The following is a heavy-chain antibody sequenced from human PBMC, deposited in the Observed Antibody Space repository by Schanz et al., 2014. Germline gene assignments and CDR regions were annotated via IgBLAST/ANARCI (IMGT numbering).Heavy chain of an antibody. V-gene: IGHV3-21*02. J-gene: IGHJ5*02. CDR2: ISSRSSHI. D-gene: IGHD2-2*01. Sequence: EVQLVESGGGLVKPGGSLRLSCGVSGFTASSHSMNWVRQAPGKGLEWVSSISSRSSHIYYADSVKGRFTVSRDNAKNSVYLQMNGLRAEDTAVYYCARAGYDADNWFDPWGQGTLVTVSS. CDR3: ARAGYDADNWFDP. CDR1: GFTASSHS.